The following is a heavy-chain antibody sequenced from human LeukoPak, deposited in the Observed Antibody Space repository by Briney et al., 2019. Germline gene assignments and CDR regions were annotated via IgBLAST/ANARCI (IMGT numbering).Heavy chain of an antibody. CDR1: GYTFTSYD. D-gene: IGHD2-2*01. Sequence: ASVKVSCKASGYTFTSYDINWVRQATGQGLEWMGWMNPNSGNTGYAQKFQGRVTMTRNTSINTAYMELSSLRSEDTAVYYCRTYCSSTSCYGAGALYYYGMDVRGQGTTVTVSS. CDR2: MNPNSGNT. CDR3: RTYCSSTSCYGAGALYYYGMDV. J-gene: IGHJ6*02. V-gene: IGHV1-8*01.